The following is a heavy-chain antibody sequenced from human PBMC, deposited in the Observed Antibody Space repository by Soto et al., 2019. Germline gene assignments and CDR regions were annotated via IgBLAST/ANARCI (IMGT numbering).Heavy chain of an antibody. CDR1: GGSISSGGYY. Sequence: NPSETLSLTCTVSGGSISSGGYYWSWIRQHPGKGLEWIGYIYYSGSTYYNPSLKSRVTISVDTSKNQFSLKLSSVTAADTAVYYCARGRGAIAAAAKYYFDYWGQGTLVTVSS. V-gene: IGHV4-31*03. CDR2: IYYSGST. D-gene: IGHD6-13*01. CDR3: ARGRGAIAAAAKYYFDY. J-gene: IGHJ4*02.